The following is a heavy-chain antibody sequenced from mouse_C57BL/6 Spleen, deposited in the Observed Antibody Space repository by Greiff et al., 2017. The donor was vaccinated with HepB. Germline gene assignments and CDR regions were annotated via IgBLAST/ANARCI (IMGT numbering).Heavy chain of an antibody. V-gene: IGHV1-20*01. Sequence: VQLKQSGPELVKPGDSVKISCKASGYSFTGYFMNWVMQSHGKSLEWIGRINPYNGDTFYNQKFKGKATLTVDKSSSTAHMERRSLTSEDSAVYYCARYYGYDSYYAMDYWGQGTSVTVSS. CDR1: GYSFTGYF. CDR3: ARYYGYDSYYAMDY. CDR2: INPYNGDT. D-gene: IGHD2-2*01. J-gene: IGHJ4*01.